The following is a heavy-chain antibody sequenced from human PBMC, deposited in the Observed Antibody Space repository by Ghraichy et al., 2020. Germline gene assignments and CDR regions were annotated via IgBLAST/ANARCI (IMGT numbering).Heavy chain of an antibody. Sequence: GGSLRLSCAASGFTFSSYAMSWVRQAPGKGLEWVSAISGSGGSTYYADSVKGRFTISRDNSKNTLYLQMNSLRAEDTAVYYCAWRVDLPEPLQKYYYYGMDVWGQGTTVTVSS. CDR2: ISGSGGST. CDR3: AWRVDLPEPLQKYYYYGMDV. J-gene: IGHJ6*02. CDR1: GFTFSSYA. D-gene: IGHD1-14*01. V-gene: IGHV3-23*01.